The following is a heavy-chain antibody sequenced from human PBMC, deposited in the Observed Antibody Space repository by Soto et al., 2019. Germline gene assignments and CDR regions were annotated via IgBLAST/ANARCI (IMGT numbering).Heavy chain of an antibody. CDR2: MNPSIGNT. CDR3: ARVSRGDFWSGYPKRDYYYGMDV. D-gene: IGHD3-3*01. Sequence: ASVKVSCKASGYTLTSYDINWVRQAPGQGLEWMGWMNPSIGNTASAQQFQGRVTMNRDTSVSTAYMELSSLRSEDTAVYYCARVSRGDFWSGYPKRDYYYGMDVWGQGTTVTVSS. CDR1: GYTLTSYD. J-gene: IGHJ6*02. V-gene: IGHV1-8*01.